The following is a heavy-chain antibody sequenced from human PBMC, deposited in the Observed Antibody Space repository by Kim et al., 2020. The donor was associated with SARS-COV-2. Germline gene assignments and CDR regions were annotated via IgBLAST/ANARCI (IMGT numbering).Heavy chain of an antibody. CDR2: ISAYNGNT. CDR3: AMPHVVVVPAAMGNRSRMGYYYYYYGMDV. J-gene: IGHJ6*02. Sequence: ASVKVSCKASGYTFTSYGISWVRQAPGQGLEWMGWISAYNGNTNYAQKLQGRVTMTTDTSTSTAYMELRSLRSDDTAVYYCAMPHVVVVPAAMGNRSRMGYYYYYYGMDVWGQGTTVTVSS. V-gene: IGHV1-18*04. D-gene: IGHD2-2*01. CDR1: GYTFTSYG.